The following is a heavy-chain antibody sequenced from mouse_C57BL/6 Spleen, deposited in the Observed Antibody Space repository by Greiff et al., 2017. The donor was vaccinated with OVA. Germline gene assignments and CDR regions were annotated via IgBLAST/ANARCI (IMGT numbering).Heavy chain of an antibody. Sequence: VQLQQPGAELVKPGASVKLSCKASGYTFTSYWMHWVKQRPGQGLEWIGMIHPNSGSTNYNEKFKSKATLTVDKSSSTAYMQLSSLTSEDSAVYYCARGSYDYLFAYWGQGTLVTVSA. CDR1: GYTFTSYW. CDR2: IHPNSGST. CDR3: ARGSYDYLFAY. V-gene: IGHV1-64*01. D-gene: IGHD2-4*01. J-gene: IGHJ3*01.